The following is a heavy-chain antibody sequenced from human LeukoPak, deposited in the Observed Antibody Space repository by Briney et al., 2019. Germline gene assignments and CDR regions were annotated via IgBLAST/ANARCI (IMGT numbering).Heavy chain of an antibody. CDR3: ARDGGGTTVAWYFDY. CDR1: GYTFTSYY. D-gene: IGHD4-23*01. V-gene: IGHV1-46*01. J-gene: IGHJ4*02. Sequence: ASVTVSCTASGYTFTSYYMHWVRQASGQGLEWMGIINPSGGSTSYAQKFQGRVTMTRDTSTSTVYMELSSLRSEDTAVYYCARDGGGTTVAWYFDYWGQGTLVTVSS. CDR2: INPSGGST.